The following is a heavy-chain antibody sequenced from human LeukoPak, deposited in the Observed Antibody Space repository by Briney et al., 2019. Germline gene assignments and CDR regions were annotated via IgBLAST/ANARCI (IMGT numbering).Heavy chain of an antibody. CDR1: GYTFTGYY. V-gene: IGHV1-2*02. CDR3: ARARYSGYLFDY. Sequence: ASVKVSCKASGYTFTGYYMHWVRQAPGQGLEWMGWINPNSGGTNYAQKFQGRVTMTRDTSISTAYMGLSRLRSDDTAVYYCARARYSGYLFDYWGQGTLVTVSS. CDR2: INPNSGGT. J-gene: IGHJ4*02. D-gene: IGHD5-12*01.